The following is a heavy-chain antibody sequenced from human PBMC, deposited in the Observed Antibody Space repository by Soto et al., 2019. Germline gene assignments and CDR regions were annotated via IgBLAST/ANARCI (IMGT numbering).Heavy chain of an antibody. D-gene: IGHD3-3*01. Sequence: SETLSLTCTVSGGSISSSSYYWGWIRQPPGKGLEWIGSIYYSGSTYYNPSLKSRVTISVDTSKNQFSLKLSSVTAADTAVYYFARHPQRITIAAYWGQGTLVTVS. V-gene: IGHV4-39*01. CDR1: GGSISSSSYY. J-gene: IGHJ4*02. CDR2: IYYSGST. CDR3: ARHPQRITIAAY.